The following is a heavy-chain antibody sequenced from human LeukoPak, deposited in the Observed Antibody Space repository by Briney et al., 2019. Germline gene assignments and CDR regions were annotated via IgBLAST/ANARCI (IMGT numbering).Heavy chain of an antibody. CDR1: GFTFSNYW. Sequence: GGSLRLSCAASGFTFSNYWMTWVRQAPGEGLEWVANVNQDGSERYYVNSVRGRFTISRDNAKNSLDLQMNSLRAEDTALYFCAKANAMDVWGQGTTVTVSS. J-gene: IGHJ6*02. CDR3: AKANAMDV. CDR2: VNQDGSER. V-gene: IGHV3-7*01.